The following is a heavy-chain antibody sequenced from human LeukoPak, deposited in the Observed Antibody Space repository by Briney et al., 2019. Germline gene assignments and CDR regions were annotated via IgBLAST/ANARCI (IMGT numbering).Heavy chain of an antibody. D-gene: IGHD3-10*01. J-gene: IGHJ5*02. CDR2: INHSGST. CDR3: ARGLFRRGSGSYYHVKARWFDP. CDR1: GGSFSGYY. V-gene: IGHV4-34*01. Sequence: SETLSLTCAVYGGSFSGYYWSWIRQPPGKGLEWIGEINHSGSTNYNPSLKSRVTISVDTSKNQFSLKLSSVTAADTAVYYCARGLFRRGSGSYYHVKARWFDPCGQGTLVTVSS.